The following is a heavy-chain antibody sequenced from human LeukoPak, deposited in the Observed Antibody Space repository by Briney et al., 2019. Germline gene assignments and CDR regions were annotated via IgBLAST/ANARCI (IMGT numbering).Heavy chain of an antibody. CDR3: AKDLQGNGGLGVFDI. D-gene: IGHD3-16*01. Sequence: GGSLRLSCAASGFTFSSYAMSWVHQTPGKGLEWVATMRGSGGQTYHADPVKGRFTISRDNSKNTVYLQMNNLRAEDTAVYHCAKDLQGNGGLGVFDIWGQGTMVTVSS. J-gene: IGHJ3*02. CDR1: GFTFSSYA. CDR2: MRGSGGQT. V-gene: IGHV3-23*01.